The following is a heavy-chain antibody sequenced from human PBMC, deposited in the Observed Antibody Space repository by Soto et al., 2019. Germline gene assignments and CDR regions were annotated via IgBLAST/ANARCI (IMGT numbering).Heavy chain of an antibody. CDR3: ARGNTINCSGGSCPLGY. D-gene: IGHD2-15*01. Sequence: QPPGKGLEWMGIINPSGGSTSYAQKFQGRVTMTRDTSTITVYMELSSMRSEETAVYYCARGNTINCSGGSCPLGYWGQGTLVTVSS. J-gene: IGHJ4*02. V-gene: IGHV1-46*03. CDR2: INPSGGST.